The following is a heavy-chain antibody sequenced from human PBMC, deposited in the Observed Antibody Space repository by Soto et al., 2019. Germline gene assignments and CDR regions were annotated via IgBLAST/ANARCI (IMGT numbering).Heavy chain of an antibody. CDR3: AREVWFGELNAFDI. V-gene: IGHV4-34*01. CDR2: INHNTNT. D-gene: IGHD3-10*01. J-gene: IGHJ3*02. Sequence: SETLSLTCAVYGGSFSDTYWNWFRQPPGKGLEWIGEINHNTNTIYNPSLTSRVTISVNTSKNQFSLRLSSLTAADTAVYYCAREVWFGELNAFDIWGQGTMVTVSS. CDR1: GGSFSDTY.